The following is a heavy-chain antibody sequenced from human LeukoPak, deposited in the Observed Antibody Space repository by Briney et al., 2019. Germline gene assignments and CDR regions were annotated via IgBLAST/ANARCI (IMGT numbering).Heavy chain of an antibody. CDR1: GFTFSGFG. Sequence: GGSLRLSCAASGFTFSGFGMHWVRQAPGKGLEWVANIKQDGSEKYYVDSVKGRFTISRDNAKNSLYLQMNSLRAEDTAVYYCARSFTPYYYDSSGYYYFDYWGQGTLVTVSS. D-gene: IGHD3-22*01. CDR3: ARSFTPYYYDSSGYYYFDY. CDR2: IKQDGSEK. J-gene: IGHJ4*02. V-gene: IGHV3-7*01.